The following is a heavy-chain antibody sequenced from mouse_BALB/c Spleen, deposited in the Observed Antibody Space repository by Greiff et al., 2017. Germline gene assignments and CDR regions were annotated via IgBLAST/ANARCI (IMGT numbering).Heavy chain of an antibody. Sequence: LQQPGAELVKPGASVKMSCKASGYTFTSYNMHWVKQTPGQGLAWIGAIYPGNGDTSYNQKFKGKATLTADKSSSTAYMQLSSLTSEDSAVYDCARGGSYAMDYWGQGTSVTVSS. V-gene: IGHV1-12*01. CDR2: IYPGNGDT. CDR3: ARGGSYAMDY. J-gene: IGHJ4*01. CDR1: GYTFTSYN.